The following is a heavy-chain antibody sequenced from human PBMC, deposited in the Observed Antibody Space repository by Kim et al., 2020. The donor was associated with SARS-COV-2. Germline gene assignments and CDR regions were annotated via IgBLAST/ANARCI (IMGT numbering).Heavy chain of an antibody. Sequence: VKGRFTISRDNAKNSLYLQMNSLRAEDTALYYCAKDTGRGSSMGYWYFDLWGRGTLVTVSS. CDR3: AKDTGRGSSMGYWYFDL. D-gene: IGHD3-16*01. J-gene: IGHJ2*01. V-gene: IGHV3-9*01.